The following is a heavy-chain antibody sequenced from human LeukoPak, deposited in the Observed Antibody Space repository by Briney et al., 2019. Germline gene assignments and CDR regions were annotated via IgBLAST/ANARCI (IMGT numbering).Heavy chain of an antibody. CDR1: GFTFSSYS. J-gene: IGHJ4*02. V-gene: IGHV3-21*01. CDR3: ARDPAPKQLVGRGKYFDY. CDR2: ISSSSSYI. Sequence: GGSLRLSCAASGFTFSSYSMNWVRQAPGKGLEWVSSISSSSSYIYYADSVKGRFTISRDNAKNSLYLQMNSLRAEDTAVYYCARDPAPKQLVGRGKYFDYWGQGTLVTVSS. D-gene: IGHD6-6*01.